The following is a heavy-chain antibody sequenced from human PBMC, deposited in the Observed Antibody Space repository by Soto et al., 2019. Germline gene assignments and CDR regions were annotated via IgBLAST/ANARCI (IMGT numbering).Heavy chain of an antibody. CDR2: VYYTGDT. CDR1: SGPDRSHN. D-gene: IGHD4-17*01. V-gene: IGHV4-59*08. CDR3: VRQGIDYLHGLVNV. Sequence: QVQLQQSGPRLVKPSETLSLTCTVSSGPDRSHNWGWIRQPPGRGLEWIGYVYYTGDTAYNPSLSSRVSISAAASTNAISLTLSSVTAADTAVYYCVRQGIDYLHGLVNVWGQGTTVSVSS. J-gene: IGHJ6*02.